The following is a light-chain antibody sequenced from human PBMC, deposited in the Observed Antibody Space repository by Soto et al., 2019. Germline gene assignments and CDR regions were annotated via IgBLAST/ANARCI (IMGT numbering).Light chain of an antibody. V-gene: IGKV3-20*01. CDR3: QQYGSSPFG. CDR2: GAS. J-gene: IGKJ1*01. Sequence: EIVLTQSPGTLSLSPGERATLSCRASQSVSSSYLAWYQQKPGQAPRLLIYGASSRATGIPDRFSGSGSGTDFTLTISRLEPEDFAGYYCQQYGSSPFGFGQGTKVEIK. CDR1: QSVSSSY.